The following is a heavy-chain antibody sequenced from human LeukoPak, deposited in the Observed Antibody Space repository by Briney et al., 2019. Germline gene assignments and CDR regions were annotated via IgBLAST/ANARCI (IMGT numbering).Heavy chain of an antibody. CDR1: GFTFSSYG. V-gene: IGHV3-33*01. J-gene: IGHJ6*02. CDR2: IWYDGSNK. D-gene: IGHD6-13*01. Sequence: GGSLRLSCAASGFTFSSYGMHWVRQAPGKGLEWVAVIWYDGSNKYYADSVKGRFTISRDNSKNTLYLQMNSLRGEDTAVYYCAREVAAAGPFYYYYGMDVWGQGTTVTVSS. CDR3: AREVAAAGPFYYYYGMDV.